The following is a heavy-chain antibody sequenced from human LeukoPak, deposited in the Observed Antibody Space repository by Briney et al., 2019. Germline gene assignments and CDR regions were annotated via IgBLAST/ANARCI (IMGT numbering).Heavy chain of an antibody. CDR2: ISYDGSNK. CDR3: AIGDGLGELSSSFDY. Sequence: GGSLRLSCAASGFTFSSYAMHWVRQAPGKGLEWVAVISYDGSNKYYADSVKGRFTISRDNSKNTLYLRMNSLRAEDSAVYYCAIGDGLGELSSSFDYWGQGTLVTVSS. V-gene: IGHV3-30*04. D-gene: IGHD3-16*02. CDR1: GFTFSSYA. J-gene: IGHJ4*02.